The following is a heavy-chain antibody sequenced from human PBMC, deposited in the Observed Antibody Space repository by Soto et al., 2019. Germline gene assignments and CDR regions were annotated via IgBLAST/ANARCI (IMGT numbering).Heavy chain of an antibody. J-gene: IGHJ5*02. V-gene: IGHV4-39*01. CDR3: ARHGGNGDYNNWFDP. D-gene: IGHD4-17*01. Sequence: GWIRXXPGKGLEWIGSIYYSGSTYYNPSLKSRVTISVDTSKNQFSLKLSSVTAADTAVYYCARHGGNGDYNNWFDPWGQGTLVTVSS. CDR2: IYYSGST.